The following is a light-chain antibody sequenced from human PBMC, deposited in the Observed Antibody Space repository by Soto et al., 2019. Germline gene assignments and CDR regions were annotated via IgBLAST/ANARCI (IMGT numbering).Light chain of an antibody. Sequence: QSVLTQPASVSGSPGQSITISCTGTRSDVGGYNFVSWYQHHPGKAPKLMIYEVSNRPSGVSNRFSGSKSGNTASLTISGLQAEDEADYYCKSYTSSSLNVFGTGTKGTVL. CDR2: EVS. CDR3: KSYTSSSLNV. CDR1: RSDVGGYNF. J-gene: IGLJ1*01. V-gene: IGLV2-14*01.